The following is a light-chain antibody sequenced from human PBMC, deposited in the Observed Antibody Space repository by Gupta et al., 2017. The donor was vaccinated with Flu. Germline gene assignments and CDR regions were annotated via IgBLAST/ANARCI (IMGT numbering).Light chain of an antibody. Sequence: GDRVTIACRASERIKNNLNWYRQELGKAPHVLIYAASTLEGGVPSRFSGNGSGTDFTLTISGLQPEDVATYYCQQSYSIPLTFGGGTKVEIK. CDR1: ERIKNN. CDR2: AAS. V-gene: IGKV1-39*01. CDR3: QQSYSIPLT. J-gene: IGKJ4*01.